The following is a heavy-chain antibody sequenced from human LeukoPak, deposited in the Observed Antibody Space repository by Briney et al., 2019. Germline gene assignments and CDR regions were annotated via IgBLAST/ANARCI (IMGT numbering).Heavy chain of an antibody. CDR3: ARDLGDY. D-gene: IGHD3-10*01. V-gene: IGHV3-21*01. CDR2: ISSSLSYI. CDR1: GFTFSSYI. J-gene: IGHJ4*02. Sequence: GGSLRLSCEASGFTFSSYIMHWVRQAPGKGLEWVSSISSSLSYIYYADSVKGRFTISRDNAKNSLYLQMNSLRVEDTAVYYCARDLGDYWGQGTLVTGSS.